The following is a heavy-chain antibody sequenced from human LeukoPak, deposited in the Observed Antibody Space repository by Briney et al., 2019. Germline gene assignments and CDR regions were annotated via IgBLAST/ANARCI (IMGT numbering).Heavy chain of an antibody. CDR3: AKDSYYYGSGSYYNGFYYFDY. Sequence: GGSLRLSCAASGFTFSDYYMSWIRQAPGKGLEWVSYISSSGSTIYYADSVKAGFTISRDNAKNSLYLQMNSLKAEDTAVDYCAKDSYYYGSGSYYNGFYYFDYWGQGTLVTVSS. D-gene: IGHD3-10*01. CDR2: ISSSGSTI. CDR1: GFTFSDYY. V-gene: IGHV3-11*01. J-gene: IGHJ4*02.